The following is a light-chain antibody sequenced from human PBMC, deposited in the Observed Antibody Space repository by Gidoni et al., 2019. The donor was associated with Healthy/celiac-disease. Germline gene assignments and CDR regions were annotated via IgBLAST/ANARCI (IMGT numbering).Light chain of an antibody. V-gene: IGKV1-5*03. CDR1: QSISSW. CDR3: QQYNSYWT. Sequence: DIQMTQSPSTLSASVGDRVTITCRASQSISSWLAWYQKKPGKAPKLRIYRASSLESVVPSRFSGSGSRTEFTLTISSLQPYDFATYYCQQYNSYWTFGQGTKVEIK. CDR2: RAS. J-gene: IGKJ1*01.